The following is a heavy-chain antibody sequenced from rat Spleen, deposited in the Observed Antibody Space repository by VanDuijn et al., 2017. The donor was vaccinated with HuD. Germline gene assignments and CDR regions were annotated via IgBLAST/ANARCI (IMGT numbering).Heavy chain of an antibody. D-gene: IGHD1-1*01. CDR3: ARSYYSGPWFFDY. CDR2: IWNNGDT. J-gene: IGHJ2*01. V-gene: IGHV2S61*01. CDR1: GFSLSSYG. Sequence: QVQLKESGPGLVQPSQTLSLTCAVSGFSLSSYGVIWVRQPPGKGLEWMGVIWNNGDTNYNSALKSRLSISRDTSKSQVFLKMNNLQTEDTAMYFCARSYYSGPWFFDYWGQGVMVTVSS.